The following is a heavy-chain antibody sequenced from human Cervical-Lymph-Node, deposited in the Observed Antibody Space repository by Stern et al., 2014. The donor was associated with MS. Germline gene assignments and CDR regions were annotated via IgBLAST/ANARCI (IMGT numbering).Heavy chain of an antibody. V-gene: IGHV1-69*01. CDR2: IVPIYNTT. CDR1: GGTFSSYA. CDR3: ARSLPAIEYSSSSLYYRYAMDV. Sequence: VQLVESGAEVKKPGSSVKVSCKASGGTFSSYAISWVRQAPGQGLEWMGGIVPIYNTTNHAQTFQGKVTVTADESTRPTYIEESSLRSEDTAVYYCARSLPAIEYSSSSLYYRYAMDVWGQGTTVTVS. D-gene: IGHD6-6*01. J-gene: IGHJ6*02.